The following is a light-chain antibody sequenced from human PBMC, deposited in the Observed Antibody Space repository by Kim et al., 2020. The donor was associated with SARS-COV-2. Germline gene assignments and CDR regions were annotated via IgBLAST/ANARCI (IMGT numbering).Light chain of an antibody. CDR1: SSDVGGYNY. V-gene: IGLV2-14*03. CDR2: DVS. CDR3: SSYTSSSTWA. J-gene: IGLJ3*02. Sequence: QSALTQPASVSGSPGQSITISCTGSSSDVGGYNYVSWYQQHPGKAPKLMIFDVSNRPSGISNRFSGSKSGNTASLTISGLQAEDEADYYCSSYTSSSTWAFGGGTKVTVL.